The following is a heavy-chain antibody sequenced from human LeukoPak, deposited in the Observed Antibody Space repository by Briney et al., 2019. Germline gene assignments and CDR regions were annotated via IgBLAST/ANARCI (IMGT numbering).Heavy chain of an antibody. J-gene: IGHJ4*02. Sequence: GGSLRLSCAASGFTFSSYEMNWVRQAPGKGLEWVSYINSGGGTIYYADSVKGRFTISRDNAKDSLYLQMNSLRAEDTGVYYCARLGRATTTKPSFDYWGQGTLVTVSS. CDR2: INSGGGTI. D-gene: IGHD5-24*01. V-gene: IGHV3-48*03. CDR3: ARLGRATTTKPSFDY. CDR1: GFTFSSYE.